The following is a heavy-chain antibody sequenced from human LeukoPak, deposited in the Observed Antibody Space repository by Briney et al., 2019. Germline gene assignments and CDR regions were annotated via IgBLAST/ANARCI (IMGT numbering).Heavy chain of an antibody. CDR1: GLTFSDYY. V-gene: IGHV3-11*01. CDR2: IGSSGSAI. J-gene: IGHJ6*02. CDR3: ARDWDYGDSYYDYGMDV. D-gene: IGHD4-17*01. Sequence: GGSLRLSCAASGLTFSDYYMSWIRQAPGKGLEWVSYIGSSGSAIYYADSVMGRFTISRDNAKNSLYLQMNSLRAEDTAVYYCARDWDYGDSYYDYGMDVWGQGTTVTVAS.